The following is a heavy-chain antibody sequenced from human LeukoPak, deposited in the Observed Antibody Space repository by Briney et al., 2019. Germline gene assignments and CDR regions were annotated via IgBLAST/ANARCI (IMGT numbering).Heavy chain of an antibody. CDR2: IDNSGST. V-gene: IGHV4-4*08. Sequence: PSETLSLTCTVSGGHIDSFFWNWIRQPPGKGLEWIGYIDNSGSTKYSPSLKSRITMSRDTSKKQFSLKLASVTAADTAMYYCASGAGWLIDYWGQGTLVSVSS. J-gene: IGHJ4*02. CDR3: ASGAGWLIDY. CDR1: GGHIDSFF. D-gene: IGHD6-19*01.